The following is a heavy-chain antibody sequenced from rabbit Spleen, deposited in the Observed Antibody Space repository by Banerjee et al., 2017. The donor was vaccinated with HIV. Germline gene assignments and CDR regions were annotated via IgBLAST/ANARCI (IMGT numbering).Heavy chain of an antibody. CDR3: ARDLVGVIGWNFSL. D-gene: IGHD4-1*01. Sequence: QQQLEESGGGLVQPEGSLTLTCKASGFDFSSLYYMCWVRQAPGKGLEWITCIYTGNSGSTGYASWVNGRFTISTTSSTTVTLQMTSLTAADTATYFCARDLVGVIGWNFSLWGPGTLVTVS. V-gene: IGHV1S45*01. CDR2: IYTGNSGST. CDR1: GFDFSSLYY. J-gene: IGHJ4*01.